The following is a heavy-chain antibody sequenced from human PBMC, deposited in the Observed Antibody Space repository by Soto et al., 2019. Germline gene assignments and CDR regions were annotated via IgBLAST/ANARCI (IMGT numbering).Heavy chain of an antibody. CDR2: INSDGKST. V-gene: IGHV3-74*01. Sequence: EVQLVESGGGLVQPGGSLRLSCAASGFTFSSYWMHWVRQAPGKWLVWVSRINSDGKSTSYADSVKGRFTISRYNAKNTLNLQMDRLLAQETAVYFFVRTSVVMPAATGEDYWGQGTL. D-gene: IGHD2-2*01. CDR3: VRTSVVMPAATGEDY. J-gene: IGHJ4*02. CDR1: GFTFSSYW.